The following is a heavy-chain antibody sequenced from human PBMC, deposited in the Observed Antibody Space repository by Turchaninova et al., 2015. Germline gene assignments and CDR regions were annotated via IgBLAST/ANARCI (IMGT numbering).Heavy chain of an antibody. V-gene: IGHV5-51*01. J-gene: IGHJ6*02. CDR3: ARDGSGWSWDV. Sequence: VQLVQSGAAVKKPGASLKISCQGSGYNFANYWIGGVRQMPGKGLEWMGIIYPGDSDTTYSPSFRGQVTISADKSISTAYLHWGSLKAADTAIYYCARDGSGWSWDVWGQGTTVTVSS. CDR1: GYNFANYW. CDR2: IYPGDSDT. D-gene: IGHD6-19*01.